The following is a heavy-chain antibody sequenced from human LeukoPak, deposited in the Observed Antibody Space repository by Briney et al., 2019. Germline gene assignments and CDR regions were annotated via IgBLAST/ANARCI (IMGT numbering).Heavy chain of an antibody. CDR1: GGAISSYY. CDR3: ARDGLYDSNGYYMDS. Sequence: SETLSLTCTVSGGAISSYYWTWIRQPPGKGLEWIGYIYYSGGTKYNPSLMSRVTISVDRAQNQLSLSLTSVTAADTAVYYCARDGLYDSNGYYMDSWGQGTLVIVSS. CDR2: IYYSGGT. D-gene: IGHD3-22*01. V-gene: IGHV4-59*01. J-gene: IGHJ4*02.